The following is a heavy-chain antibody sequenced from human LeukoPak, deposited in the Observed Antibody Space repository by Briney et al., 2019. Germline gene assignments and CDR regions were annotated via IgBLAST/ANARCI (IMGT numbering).Heavy chain of an antibody. D-gene: IGHD1-26*01. CDR3: ARDYSESEYFFDY. Sequence: PGGSLRLSCVTSGFTFSHYYMTWIRQAPGKGLEGVSYISCTGNNKYYADSVKGRFTISSDNAQNSLYLQMSSLRAKDTAMYYCARDYSESEYFFDYWGQGSLVAVSS. CDR2: ISCTGNNK. CDR1: GFTFSHYY. J-gene: IGHJ4*02. V-gene: IGHV3-11*01.